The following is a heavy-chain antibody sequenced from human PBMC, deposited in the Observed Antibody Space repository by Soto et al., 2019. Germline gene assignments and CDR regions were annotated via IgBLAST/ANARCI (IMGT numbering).Heavy chain of an antibody. Sequence: PGGSLRLSCAASGFTFSSYGMHWVRQAPGKGLEWVAVISYDGSNKYYADSVKGRFTISRDNSKNTLYLQMNSLRAEDTAVYYCARDLYGSGSSYYYYYGMDVWGQGTTVTVSS. CDR1: GFTFSSYG. V-gene: IGHV3-30*03. D-gene: IGHD3-10*01. J-gene: IGHJ6*02. CDR3: ARDLYGSGSSYYYYYGMDV. CDR2: ISYDGSNK.